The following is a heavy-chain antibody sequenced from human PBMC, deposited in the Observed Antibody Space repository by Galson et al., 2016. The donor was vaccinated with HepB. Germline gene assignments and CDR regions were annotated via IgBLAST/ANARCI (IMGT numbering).Heavy chain of an antibody. CDR1: GSTFSSYW. V-gene: IGHV3-74*01. CDR3: ARGRTQYYDS. D-gene: IGHD3-22*01. J-gene: IGHJ4*02. Sequence: SLRLSCAASGSTFSSYWMHWVRQAPGKGLVWVSRIKSDGSSTSYADSVKGRFTISRDNAKNTLYLQMNSLRAEDTAAYYCARGRTQYYDSWGQGTLVTVSS. CDR2: IKSDGSST.